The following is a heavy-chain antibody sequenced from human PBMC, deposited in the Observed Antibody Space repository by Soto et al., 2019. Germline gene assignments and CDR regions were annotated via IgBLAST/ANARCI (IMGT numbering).Heavy chain of an antibody. V-gene: IGHV3-30-3*01. CDR3: ARDASYDFWSGTYDY. Sequence: GGSLRLSCAASGFTFSSYAMHWVRQAPGKGLEWVAVISYDGSNKYYADSVKGRFTISRDNSKNTLYLQMNSLRAEDTAVYYCARDASYDFWSGTYDYWGQGTLVTVSS. J-gene: IGHJ4*02. CDR2: ISYDGSNK. CDR1: GFTFSSYA. D-gene: IGHD3-3*01.